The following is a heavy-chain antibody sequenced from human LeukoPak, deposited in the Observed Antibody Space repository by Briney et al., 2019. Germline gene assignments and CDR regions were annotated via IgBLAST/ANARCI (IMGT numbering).Heavy chain of an antibody. CDR2: ISSSSIYI. CDR1: GFTFRSYS. D-gene: IGHD4-17*01. CDR3: ARSSPYGDYLLNAFDI. V-gene: IGHV3-21*01. Sequence: GGSLRLSCAGSGFTFRSYSMNWVRQAPGKGLEWVSSISSSSIYIYYADSVKGRFTISRDNAKNSLYLQMNSLRAEDTAVYYCARSSPYGDYLLNAFDIWGQGTMVTVSS. J-gene: IGHJ3*02.